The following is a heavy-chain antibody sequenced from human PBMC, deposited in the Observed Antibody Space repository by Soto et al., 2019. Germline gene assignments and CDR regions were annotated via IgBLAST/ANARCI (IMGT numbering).Heavy chain of an antibody. CDR1: GGSFSGYY. V-gene: IGHV4-34*01. D-gene: IGHD3-9*01. CDR2: INHSGST. CDR3: ARKAILTGKIWGNWFDP. J-gene: IGHJ5*02. Sequence: SETLSLTCAVYGGSFSGYYWSWIRQPPGKGLEWIGEINHSGSTNYNPSLKSRVTISVDTSKNQFSLKLSSVTAADTAVYYCARKAILTGKIWGNWFDPWGQGTLVTVSS.